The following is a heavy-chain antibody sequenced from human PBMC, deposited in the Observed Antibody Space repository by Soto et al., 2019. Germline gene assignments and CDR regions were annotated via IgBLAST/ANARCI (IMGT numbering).Heavy chain of an antibody. J-gene: IGHJ5*02. CDR2: IYCSGST. Sequence: SETLSLTCTVSGGSVSSGSYYWSWIRQPPGKGLEWIGYIYCSGSTNYNPSLKSRVTISVDTSKNQFSLKLSSVTAADTAVYYCAGAWESSGYIKPWGQGTLVTVSS. CDR3: AGAWESSGYIKP. D-gene: IGHD3-22*01. CDR1: GGSVSSGSYY. V-gene: IGHV4-61*01.